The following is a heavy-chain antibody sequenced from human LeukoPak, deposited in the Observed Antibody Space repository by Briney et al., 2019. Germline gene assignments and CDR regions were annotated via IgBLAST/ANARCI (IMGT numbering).Heavy chain of an antibody. CDR1: GYTFISYA. CDR2: INAGNGNT. Sequence: GASVKVSCKASGYTFISYAIHWVRQAPGQRLEWMGWINAGNGNTKYSQKFQGRVTITRDTSASTAYMELSSLRSEDTAVYYCARDRGAATGSWLDPWGQGTLVTVSS. J-gene: IGHJ5*02. D-gene: IGHD6-13*01. V-gene: IGHV1-3*01. CDR3: ARDRGAATGSWLDP.